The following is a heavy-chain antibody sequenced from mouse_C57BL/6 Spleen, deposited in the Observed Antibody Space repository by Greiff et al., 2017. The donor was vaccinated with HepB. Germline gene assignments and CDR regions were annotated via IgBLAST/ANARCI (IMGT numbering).Heavy chain of an antibody. V-gene: IGHV1-82*01. J-gene: IGHJ2*01. Sequence: VKLQESGPELVKPGASVKISSKASGYAFRSSWLNWVKQGLGRGLEWIGRFYPGDGDTNYNGKFKGKATLIADKSSSTAYMQLSSLTSEDSAVYFCARGGDYSNYDFDYWGQGTTLTVSS. CDR2: FYPGDGDT. CDR1: GYAFRSSW. CDR3: ARGGDYSNYDFDY. D-gene: IGHD2-5*01.